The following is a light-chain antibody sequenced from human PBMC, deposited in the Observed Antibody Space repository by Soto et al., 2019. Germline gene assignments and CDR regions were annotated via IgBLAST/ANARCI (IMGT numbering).Light chain of an antibody. J-gene: IGKJ4*01. CDR1: QGISRY. CDR3: QQLNTYPLT. CDR2: AVS. Sequence: DIQLTQSPSFLSASVGDRVTITCRASQGISRYLAWYQQTQGKAPKLLIYAVSTLQSGVPSRFSDSGSGTECTLTISILQTEESATYHCQQLNTYPLTFGGGTQVEI. V-gene: IGKV1-9*01.